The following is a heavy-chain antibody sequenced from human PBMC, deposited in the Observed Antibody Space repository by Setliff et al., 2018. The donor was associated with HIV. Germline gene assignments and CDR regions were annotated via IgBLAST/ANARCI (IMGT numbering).Heavy chain of an antibody. CDR2: INPNSGGT. Sequence: RASVKVSCKASGYTFTGYYMHWVRQAPGQGLEWMGWINPNSGGTNYAQKFQGRVTMTRDTSISTAYMELSRLRSDDTAVYYCARDRYYLDSSGLANYWGQGTLVTVSS. J-gene: IGHJ4*02. CDR1: GYTFTGYY. D-gene: IGHD3-22*01. V-gene: IGHV1-2*02. CDR3: ARDRYYLDSSGLANY.